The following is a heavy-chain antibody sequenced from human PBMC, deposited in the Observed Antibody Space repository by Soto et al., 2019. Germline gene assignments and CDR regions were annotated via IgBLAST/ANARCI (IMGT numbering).Heavy chain of an antibody. CDR3: ARTMTGTTYEEGRYYYYGMDV. J-gene: IGHJ6*02. V-gene: IGHV1-69*06. CDR2: IIPIFGTA. CDR1: GGTFSSYA. D-gene: IGHD1-1*01. Sequence: SVKVSCKASGGTFSSYAISWVRQAPGQGLEWMGGIIPIFGTANYAQKFQGRVTITADKSTSTVYMELSSLRSEDTAVYYCARTMTGTTYEEGRYYYYGMDVWG.